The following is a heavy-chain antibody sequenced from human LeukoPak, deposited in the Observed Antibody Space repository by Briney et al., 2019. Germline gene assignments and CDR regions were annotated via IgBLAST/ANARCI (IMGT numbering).Heavy chain of an antibody. CDR2: INHSGST. V-gene: IGHV4-34*01. D-gene: IGHD3-3*01. CDR1: GGSFSGYY. CDR3: ARGGYDFWSGHASLFDY. J-gene: IGHJ4*02. Sequence: SETLSLTCAVNGGSFSGYYWSWIRQPPGKGLEWIGEINHSGSTNYNPSLKSRVTISVDTSKNQFSLKLSSVTAADTAVYYCARGGYDFWSGHASLFDYWGQGTLVTVSS.